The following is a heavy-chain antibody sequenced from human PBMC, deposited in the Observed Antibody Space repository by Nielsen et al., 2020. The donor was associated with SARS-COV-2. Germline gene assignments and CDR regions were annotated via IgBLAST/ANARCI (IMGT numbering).Heavy chain of an antibody. V-gene: IGHV3-23*01. J-gene: IGHJ4*02. D-gene: IGHD4-17*01. CDR2: ISGDGGRT. CDR3: VRTVTTVPQPLDY. CDR1: GGSVSSND. Sequence: ETLSLTCAVSGGSVSSNDWWTWVRQSPGKGLEWVSSISGDGGRTYYADSVKGRVTISRDDSKNTLHLQMNSLRDEDTALYYCVRTVTTVPQPLDYWGQGTPVTVSS.